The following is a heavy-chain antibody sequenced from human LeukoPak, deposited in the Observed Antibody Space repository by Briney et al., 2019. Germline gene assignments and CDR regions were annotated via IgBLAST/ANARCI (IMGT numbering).Heavy chain of an antibody. Sequence: GSSVKVSGRPPEGTFTSYTTSWGPQAPGQGLEWMGRIIPILGIANYAQKFQGRVTITADKSTSTAYMELSSLRSEDTAVYYCARDLEMAAYFDYWGQGTLVTVSS. CDR3: ARDLEMAAYFDY. V-gene: IGHV1-69*04. CDR1: EGTFTSYT. D-gene: IGHD5-24*01. CDR2: IIPILGIA. J-gene: IGHJ4*02.